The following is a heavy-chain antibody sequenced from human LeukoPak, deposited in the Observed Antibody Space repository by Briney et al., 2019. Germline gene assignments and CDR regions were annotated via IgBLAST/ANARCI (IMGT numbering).Heavy chain of an antibody. V-gene: IGHV1-2*02. CDR1: GYTFTGYY. CDR3: ARADILTGYYIIDY. J-gene: IGHJ4*02. CDR2: INPNRGDT. Sequence: GASVKVSCKASGYTFTGYYIHWVRQAPGQGLEWMAWINPNRGDTNYVQKFQDRVTMTRDTSISTAYMELSRLRSDGTAVYYCARADILTGYYIIDYWGQGTLVTVSS. D-gene: IGHD3-9*01.